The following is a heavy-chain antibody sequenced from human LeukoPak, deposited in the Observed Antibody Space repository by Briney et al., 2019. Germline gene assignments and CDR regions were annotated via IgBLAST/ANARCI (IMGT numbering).Heavy chain of an antibody. CDR1: GGTFSSYA. J-gene: IGHJ4*02. Sequence: GSSVKVSCKASGGTFSSYAISWVRQAPGQGLEWTGRIIPILGIANYAQKFQGRVTITADKSTSTAYMELSSLRSEDTAVYYCARTLYSSSWLDYWGQGTPVTVSS. CDR2: IIPILGIA. V-gene: IGHV1-69*04. CDR3: ARTLYSSSWLDY. D-gene: IGHD6-13*01.